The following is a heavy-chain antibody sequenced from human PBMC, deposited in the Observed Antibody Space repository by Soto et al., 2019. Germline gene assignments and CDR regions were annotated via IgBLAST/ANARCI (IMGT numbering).Heavy chain of an antibody. Sequence: EVQLLESGGGLVQPGGSLRLSCADSGFTFSSYALSWVRQALGKGLEWVSAISETGAKTYYADSVKGRFTISRDNSKNTLYLQMDSLRAEDTAVYYCAKDKSGTTSFDYWGQGTLVTVSS. D-gene: IGHD1-1*01. CDR2: ISETGAKT. CDR3: AKDKSGTTSFDY. CDR1: GFTFSSYA. V-gene: IGHV3-23*01. J-gene: IGHJ4*02.